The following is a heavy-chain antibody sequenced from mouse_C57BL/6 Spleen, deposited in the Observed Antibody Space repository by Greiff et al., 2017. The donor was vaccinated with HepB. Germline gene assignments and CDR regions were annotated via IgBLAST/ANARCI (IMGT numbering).Heavy chain of an antibody. CDR3: ANDGYFFDY. D-gene: IGHD2-3*01. V-gene: IGHV1-4*01. Sequence: VQVVESGAELARPGASVKMSCKASGYTFTSYTMHWVKQRPGQGLEWIGYINPSSGYTKYNQKFKDKATLTADKSSSTAYMQLSSLTSEDSAVYYCANDGYFFDYWGQGTTLTVSS. CDR2: INPSSGYT. CDR1: GYTFTSYT. J-gene: IGHJ2*01.